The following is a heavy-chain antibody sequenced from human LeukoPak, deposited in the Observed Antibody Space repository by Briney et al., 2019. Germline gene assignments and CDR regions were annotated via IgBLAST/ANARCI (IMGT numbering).Heavy chain of an antibody. D-gene: IGHD3-10*01. CDR1: GFTFSSYA. CDR2: ISGSGGST. Sequence: GGSLRLSCAASGFTFSSYAISWVRQAPGKGLEWVSAISGSGGSTYYADSVKGRFTISRDNSKNTLYLQMNSLRAEDTAVYYCAKDHPSRLIWFGELYGWFDPWGQGTLVTVSS. V-gene: IGHV3-23*01. J-gene: IGHJ5*02. CDR3: AKDHPSRLIWFGELYGWFDP.